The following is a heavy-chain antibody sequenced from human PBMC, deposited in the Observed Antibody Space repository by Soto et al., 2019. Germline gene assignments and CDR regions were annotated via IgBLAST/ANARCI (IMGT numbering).Heavy chain of an antibody. D-gene: IGHD1-20*01. V-gene: IGHV3-30-3*01. J-gene: IGHJ5*02. CDR3: ARPRISSEGRWFDP. CDR2: ISYDGSNK. Sequence: GGSLRLSCAASGFTFSSYAMHWVRQAPGKGLEWVAVISYDGSNKYYADSVKGRFTISRDNSKNTLYLQMNSLRAEDTAVYYCARPRISSEGRWFDPWGQGTLVTVSS. CDR1: GFTFSSYA.